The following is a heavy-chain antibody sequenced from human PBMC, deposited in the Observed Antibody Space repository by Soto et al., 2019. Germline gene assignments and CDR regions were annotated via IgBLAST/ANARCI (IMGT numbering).Heavy chain of an antibody. J-gene: IGHJ4*02. CDR1: GGSISSSSYY. D-gene: IGHD2-2*01. CDR2: IYYSGST. CDR3: ASLIDCSSTSCYRPRGYSGYDYGDYFDY. Sequence: SETLSLTCTVSGGSISSSSYYWGWIRQPPGKGLEWIGSIYYSGSTYYNPSLKSQVNISVDTSKNQFSLKLSSVTAADTTVYYCASLIDCSSTSCYRPRGYSGYDYGDYFDYWGQGTLVTVSS. V-gene: IGHV4-39*01.